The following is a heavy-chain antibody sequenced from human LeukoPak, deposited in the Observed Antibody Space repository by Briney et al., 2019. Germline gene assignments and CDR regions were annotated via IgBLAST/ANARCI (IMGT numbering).Heavy chain of an antibody. CDR2: ISYDGSNK. V-gene: IGHV3-30-3*01. CDR3: ARGRDIVVVPAALYNWFDP. J-gene: IGHJ5*02. CDR1: GFTFSSYA. D-gene: IGHD2-2*01. Sequence: GGSLRLSCAASGFTFSSYAMHWVRQAPGKGLERVAVISYDGSNKYYADSVKGRFTISRDNSKNTLYLQMNSLRAEDTAVYYCARGRDIVVVPAALYNWFDPWGQGTLVTVSS.